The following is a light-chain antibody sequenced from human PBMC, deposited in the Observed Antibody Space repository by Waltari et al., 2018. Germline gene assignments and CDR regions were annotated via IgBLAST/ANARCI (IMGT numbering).Light chain of an antibody. CDR2: GAS. Sequence: EIVLPQSPGTLSLSPGERAILSCRASQSVGRTLAWYKQKPGQAPRLLIYGASNRATGIPDRCSGSGSGTDFSLTISRLEPEDFSVYYCQHYVRLPVTFGQGTRVEI. V-gene: IGKV3-20*01. CDR3: QHYVRLPVT. J-gene: IGKJ1*01. CDR1: QSVGRT.